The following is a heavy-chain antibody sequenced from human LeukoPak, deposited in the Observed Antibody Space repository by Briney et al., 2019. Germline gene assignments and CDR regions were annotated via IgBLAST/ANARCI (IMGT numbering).Heavy chain of an antibody. CDR2: MNPNSGNT. CDR1: GYTFTSYD. V-gene: IGHV1-8*01. D-gene: IGHD6-13*01. Sequence: ASVKVSCKASGYTFTSYDINWVRQATGQGLEWMGWMNPNSGNTGYAQKFQGRVTMTRNTSISTAYMELSSLRSEDTAVYYCARLYSSSWYNWFDPWGQGTLVTVSS. J-gene: IGHJ5*02. CDR3: ARLYSSSWYNWFDP.